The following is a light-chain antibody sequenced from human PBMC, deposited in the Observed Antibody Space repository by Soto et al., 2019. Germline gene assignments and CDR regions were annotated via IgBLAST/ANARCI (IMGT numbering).Light chain of an antibody. CDR1: QSVSSN. J-gene: IGKJ3*01. CDR2: GTS. Sequence: EIIMTQSPATLSVSPGERATLSCRASQSVSSNLAWYRQRPGQAPRLLIYGTSTRATGIPDRFSGSGSGTEFPLTISSLQSEDFAVYYCQQYDSWPPLFTFGPGTQVDLK. V-gene: IGKV3-15*01. CDR3: QQYDSWPPLFT.